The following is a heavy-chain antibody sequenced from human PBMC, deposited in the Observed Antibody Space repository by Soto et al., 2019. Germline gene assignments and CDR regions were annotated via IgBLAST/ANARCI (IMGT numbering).Heavy chain of an antibody. J-gene: IGHJ6*02. CDR2: IVVGSGNT. Sequence: SVKVSCKASGFSFTSAAVQWVRQARGQRLEWIGWIVVGSGNTNYAQKFQERVTITRDMSTSTAYMELSSLRSEDTAVYYCAAVGWYGKNYYSGMDVWGQGTTGTVSS. CDR3: AAVGWYGKNYYSGMDV. D-gene: IGHD6-19*01. V-gene: IGHV1-58*01. CDR1: GFSFTSAA.